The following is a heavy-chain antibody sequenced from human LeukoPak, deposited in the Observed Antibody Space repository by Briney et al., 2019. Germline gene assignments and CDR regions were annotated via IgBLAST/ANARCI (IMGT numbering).Heavy chain of an antibody. CDR1: GFTVSSNY. Sequence: GGSLRLSCAASGFTVSSNYMSWVRRAPGKGLEWVSVIYSGGSTYYADSAKGRFTISRDNSKNTLYLQMNSLRAEDTAVYYCARDLYSSGWIRDYWGQGTLVTVSS. CDR2: IYSGGST. D-gene: IGHD6-19*01. J-gene: IGHJ4*02. V-gene: IGHV3-53*01. CDR3: ARDLYSSGWIRDY.